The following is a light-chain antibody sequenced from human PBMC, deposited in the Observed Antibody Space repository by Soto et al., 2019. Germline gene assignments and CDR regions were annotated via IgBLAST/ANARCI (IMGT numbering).Light chain of an antibody. CDR3: SSYTSSSTL. CDR2: DVI. CDR1: SSDVGGYNY. Sequence: QSALTQPASVSGSPGQSSTISCTGTSSDVGGYNYVSWYQQHPGKAPKLMIYDVINRPSGVSDRFSGSKSGNTASLTISGLQAEDEADYYCSSYTSSSTLFGGGTKVTVL. V-gene: IGLV2-14*01. J-gene: IGLJ2*01.